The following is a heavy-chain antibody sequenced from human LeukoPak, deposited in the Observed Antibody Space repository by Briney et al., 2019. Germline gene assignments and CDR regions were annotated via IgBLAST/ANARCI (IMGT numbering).Heavy chain of an antibody. J-gene: IGHJ4*02. CDR1: GGSISSSSYY. CDR3: ASWREWLRFFDY. Sequence: SETLSLTCTVSGGSISSSSYYWGWIRQPPGKGLEWIGRIYYTGSTYYNPSLKSRVTISVDTSKNQLSLKLNSVTATDTAVYYCASWREWLRFFDYWGQGTLVTVSS. V-gene: IGHV4-39*07. CDR2: IYYTGST. D-gene: IGHD5-12*01.